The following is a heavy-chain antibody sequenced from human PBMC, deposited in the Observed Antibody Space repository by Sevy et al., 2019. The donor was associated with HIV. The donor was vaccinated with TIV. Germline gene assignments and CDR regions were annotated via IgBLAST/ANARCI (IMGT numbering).Heavy chain of an antibody. CDR1: GFTFSSYA. Sequence: GGSLRLSCAASGFTFSSYAMHWVRQAPGKGLEWVAVISYDGSNKYYADSVKGRFTISRDNSKNTLYLQMNSLRAEDTAVYYCARALAVAGNYGMDVWGQVTTVTVSS. J-gene: IGHJ6*02. D-gene: IGHD6-19*01. CDR3: ARALAVAGNYGMDV. V-gene: IGHV3-30-3*01. CDR2: ISYDGSNK.